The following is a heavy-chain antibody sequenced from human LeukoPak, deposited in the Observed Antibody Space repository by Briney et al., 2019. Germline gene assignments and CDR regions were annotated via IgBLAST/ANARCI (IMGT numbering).Heavy chain of an antibody. J-gene: IGHJ4*02. Sequence: SETLSLTCSVSGGSISSHYWNWIRQPPGKGLEWIGYIYYSGSTTYNPSLKSRVTISVDTSKNQFSLKLNSVTAADTAVYYCARDLSNWRFDSWGQGTLVTVSS. CDR3: ARDLSNWRFDS. CDR1: GGSISSHY. CDR2: IYYSGST. D-gene: IGHD1-1*01. V-gene: IGHV4-59*11.